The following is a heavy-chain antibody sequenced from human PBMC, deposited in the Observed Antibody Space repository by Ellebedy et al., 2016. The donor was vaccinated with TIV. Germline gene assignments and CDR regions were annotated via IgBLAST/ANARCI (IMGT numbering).Heavy chain of an antibody. J-gene: IGHJ4*02. CDR2: ISSSSSYI. V-gene: IGHV3-21*01. CDR3: ARDLPYTPAGDY. Sequence: GESLKISXAASGFTFSSYSMNWVRQAPGKGLEWVSSISSSSSYIYYADSVKGRFTISRDNAKNSLYLQMNSLRAEDTAVYYCARDLPYTPAGDYWGQGTLVTVSS. CDR1: GFTFSSYS. D-gene: IGHD2-2*01.